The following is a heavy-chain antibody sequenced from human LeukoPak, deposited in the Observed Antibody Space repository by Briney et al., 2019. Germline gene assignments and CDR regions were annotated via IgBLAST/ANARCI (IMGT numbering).Heavy chain of an antibody. Sequence: SETLSLTCTVSGGSISSGDYYWSWVRQPPGKGLEWVGYIYYSGSTYYNPSLKSRVTISVDTSKNQFSLKLSSVTAADTAVYYCARDGAVTTLGWYFDLWGRGTLVTVSS. D-gene: IGHD4-17*01. J-gene: IGHJ2*01. CDR3: ARDGAVTTLGWYFDL. CDR2: IYYSGST. CDR1: GGSISSGDYY. V-gene: IGHV4-30-4*01.